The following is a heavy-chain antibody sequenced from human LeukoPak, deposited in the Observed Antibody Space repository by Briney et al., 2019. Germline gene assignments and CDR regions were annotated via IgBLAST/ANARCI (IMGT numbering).Heavy chain of an antibody. CDR3: ARIAVAGSDAFDI. J-gene: IGHJ3*02. D-gene: IGHD6-19*01. CDR1: GGSISSSSYY. CDR2: IYYSGST. Sequence: SETLSLTCTVSGGSISSSSYYWGWIRQPPGKGLERIGSIYYSGSTYYNPSLKSRVTISVDTSKNQFSLKLSSVTAADTAVYYCARIAVAGSDAFDIWGQGTMVTVSS. V-gene: IGHV4-39*01.